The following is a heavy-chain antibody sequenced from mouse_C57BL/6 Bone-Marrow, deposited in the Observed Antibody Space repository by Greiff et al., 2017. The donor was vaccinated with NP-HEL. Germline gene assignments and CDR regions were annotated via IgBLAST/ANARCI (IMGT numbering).Heavy chain of an antibody. CDR1: GYTFTDYY. J-gene: IGHJ2*01. CDR2: IYPGSGNT. Sequence: QVQLKESGAELVRPGASVKLSCKASGYTFTDYYINWVKQRPGQGLEWIARIYPGSGNTYYNEKFKGKATLTAEKSSSTAYMQLSSLTSEDSAVYFCARDLLSSFSYWGQGTTLTVSS. D-gene: IGHD2-10*01. V-gene: IGHV1-76*01. CDR3: ARDLLSSFSY.